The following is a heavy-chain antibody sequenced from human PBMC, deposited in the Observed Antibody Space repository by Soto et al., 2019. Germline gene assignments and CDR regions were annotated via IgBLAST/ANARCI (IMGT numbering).Heavy chain of an antibody. CDR1: GYTFTDYY. J-gene: IGHJ5*02. V-gene: IGHV1-2*02. Sequence: GASVKVSCKASGYTFTDYYMHWVRQAPGQGLEWMGWINPNSGGTDYAQNFQGRIIMTRDTSISTAYMDLSRLRSDDTAVYYCARAGGSSILSWFDPCGHLTLFPVSP. CDR3: ARAGGSSILSWFDP. CDR2: INPNSGGT. D-gene: IGHD6-13*01.